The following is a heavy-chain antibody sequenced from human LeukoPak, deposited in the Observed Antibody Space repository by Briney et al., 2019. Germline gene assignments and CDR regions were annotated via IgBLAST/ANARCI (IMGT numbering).Heavy chain of an antibody. J-gene: IGHJ4*02. D-gene: IGHD1-26*01. V-gene: IGHV4-38-2*02. CDR1: GYSISSGYY. Sequence: SETLSLTCTVSGYSISSGYYWGWIRQPPGKGLEWIGSIYHSGSTYYNPSLKSRVTISVDTSKNQFSLKLSSVTAADTAVYYCARVMGVGATTAVDYWGQGTLVTVSS. CDR2: IYHSGST. CDR3: ARVMGVGATTAVDY.